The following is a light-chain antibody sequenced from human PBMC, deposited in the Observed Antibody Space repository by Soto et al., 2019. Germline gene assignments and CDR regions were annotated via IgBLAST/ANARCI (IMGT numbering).Light chain of an antibody. CDR1: SSDVGGYNY. Sequence: QSALTQPASVSGSPGQSITISCTGTSSDVGGYNYVSWYQQHPGKAPKFMIYDVSNRPSGVSNRFSGSKSGNTASLTISGLQAEDEADYYCCSYTTSNTRQIVFGTGTKVPS. CDR3: CSYTTSNTRQIV. V-gene: IGLV2-14*01. J-gene: IGLJ1*01. CDR2: DVS.